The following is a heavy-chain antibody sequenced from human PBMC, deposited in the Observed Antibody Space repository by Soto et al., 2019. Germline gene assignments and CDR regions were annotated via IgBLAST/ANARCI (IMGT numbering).Heavy chain of an antibody. CDR3: ARGRSGSYSSDY. CDR1: GFTFSSYW. CDR2: INSDGRST. D-gene: IGHD1-26*01. J-gene: IGHJ4*02. V-gene: IGHV3-74*01. Sequence: EVQLVESGGGLVQPGGSLRLSCAASGFTFSSYWMHWVRQAPGKGLVWVSRINSDGRSTNYADSVKGRFTISRDNAKNTVYLQMNSLRVEDTAVYFCARGRSGSYSSDYWGQGTLVTVSS.